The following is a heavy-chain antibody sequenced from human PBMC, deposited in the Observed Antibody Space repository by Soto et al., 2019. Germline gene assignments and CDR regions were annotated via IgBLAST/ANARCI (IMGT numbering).Heavy chain of an antibody. CDR3: ATGAYDFWSGYYRGFWFDP. V-gene: IGHV4-30-4*01. CDR2: IYYSGST. D-gene: IGHD3-3*01. J-gene: IGHJ5*02. CDR1: GGSISSGDYY. Sequence: SETLSLTCTVSGGSISSGDYYWSWIRQPPGKGLEWIGYIYYSGSTYYNPSLKSRVTISVDTSKNQFSLKLSSVTAADTAVYYCATGAYDFWSGYYRGFWFDPWGQGTLVTVSS.